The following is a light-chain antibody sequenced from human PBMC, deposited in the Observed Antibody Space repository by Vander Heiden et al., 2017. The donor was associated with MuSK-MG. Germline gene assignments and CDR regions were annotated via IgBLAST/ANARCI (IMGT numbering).Light chain of an antibody. CDR1: QSVSSY. Sequence: PGERATLSCRASQSVSSYLAWYQQKPGQAPRLLIYDASNRATGIPARFRGSGSGTDFTLTISSLEPEDFAVYYCQQPSNWPPWTFGQGTKVEIK. CDR3: QQPSNWPPWT. V-gene: IGKV3-11*01. J-gene: IGKJ1*01. CDR2: DAS.